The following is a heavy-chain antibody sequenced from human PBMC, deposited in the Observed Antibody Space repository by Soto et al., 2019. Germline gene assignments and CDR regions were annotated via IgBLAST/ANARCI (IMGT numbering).Heavy chain of an antibody. CDR1: GFTFSSSS. D-gene: IGHD1-26*01. Sequence: GGSLRLSCPASGFTFSSSSVNWVRQAPGKGLEWVSYISSRSSPIYYADSVKGRFTISRDNAKNSLYLQMDSLRADDTAVYYCARDPEGGHAFDIWGQGTMVTVSS. CDR3: ARDPEGGHAFDI. V-gene: IGHV3-48*01. CDR2: ISSRSSPI. J-gene: IGHJ3*02.